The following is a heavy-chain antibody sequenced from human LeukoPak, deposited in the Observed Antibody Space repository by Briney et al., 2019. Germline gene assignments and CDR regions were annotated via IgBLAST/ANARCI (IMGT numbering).Heavy chain of an antibody. CDR1: GGSISSSSYY. Sequence: SETLSLTCTVSGGSISSSSYYWGWIRQPPGKGLEWIGSIYYSGSTYYNPSLKSRVTISVDTSKNQFSLKLSSVTAADTAVYYCARHGFSGYDPGVYFDYWGQGTLVTVSS. CDR3: ARHGFSGYDPGVYFDY. D-gene: IGHD5-12*01. J-gene: IGHJ4*02. V-gene: IGHV4-39*07. CDR2: IYYSGST.